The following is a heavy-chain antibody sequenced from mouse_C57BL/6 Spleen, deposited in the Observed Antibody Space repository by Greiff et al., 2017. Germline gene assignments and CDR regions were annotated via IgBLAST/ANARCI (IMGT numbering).Heavy chain of an antibody. D-gene: IGHD2-3*01. V-gene: IGHV14-4*01. CDR1: GFNIKDDY. CDR2: IDPENGDT. Sequence: EVQLQQSGAELVRPGASVKLSCTASGFNIKDDYMHWVKQRPEQGLEWIGWIDPENGDTEYASKFQGKATITADTSSNTAYLQLSSLTSEDTAVXYCTLDDGLEGNYWGQGTTLTVSS. J-gene: IGHJ2*01. CDR3: TLDDGLEGNY.